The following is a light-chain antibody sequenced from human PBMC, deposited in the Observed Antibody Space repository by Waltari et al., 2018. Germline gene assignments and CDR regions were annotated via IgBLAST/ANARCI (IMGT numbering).Light chain of an antibody. J-gene: IGKJ4*01. V-gene: IGKV1-39*01. CDR1: QSINTY. Sequence: DIQMTQSPSSLSASVGDRVTITCRASQSINTYLNWYQHKPGKGPNLLIYVASSLQSGVPSRFSGSGSGTDFTLTISSLQPEDFATYYCQQSYSTPLTFGGGNKVEIK. CDR2: VAS. CDR3: QQSYSTPLT.